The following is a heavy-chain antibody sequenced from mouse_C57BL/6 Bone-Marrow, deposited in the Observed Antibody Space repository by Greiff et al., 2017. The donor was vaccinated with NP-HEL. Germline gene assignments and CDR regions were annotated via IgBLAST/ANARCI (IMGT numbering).Heavy chain of an antibody. CDR3: ARRGDSAYFDV. CDR2: IYPGSGNT. V-gene: IGHV1-76*01. J-gene: IGHJ1*03. Sequence: VQLQQSGAELVRPGASVKLSCKASGYTFTDYYINWVKQRPGQGLEWIARIYPGSGNTYYNEKFKGKATLTAEKSSSTAYMQLSSLTSEDSAVYFCARRGDSAYFDVWGTGTTVTVSS. D-gene: IGHD3-1*01. CDR1: GYTFTDYY.